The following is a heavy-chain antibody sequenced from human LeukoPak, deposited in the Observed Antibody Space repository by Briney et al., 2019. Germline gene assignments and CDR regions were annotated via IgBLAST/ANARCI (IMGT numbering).Heavy chain of an antibody. CDR1: GYTFTGYY. CDR3: ARDGRHRLSGYGGWLDP. J-gene: IGHJ5*02. V-gene: IGHV1-2*02. Sequence: GASVKVSCKASGYTFTGYYMHWVRQAPGQGLEWMGWINPNSGGTNYAQKFQGRVTMTRDTSISTAYMEVKSLRSDDTAVYFCARDGRHRLSGYGGWLDPWGQGTLVTVSS. CDR2: INPNSGGT. D-gene: IGHD3-22*01.